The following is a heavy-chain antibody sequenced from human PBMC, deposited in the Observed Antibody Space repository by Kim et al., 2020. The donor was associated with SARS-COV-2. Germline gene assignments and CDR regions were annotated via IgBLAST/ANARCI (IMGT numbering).Heavy chain of an antibody. V-gene: IGHV1-69*01. J-gene: IGHJ4*02. D-gene: IGHD5-12*01. Sequence: YAQKFQGRVTITADESTSTAYMELSSLRSEDTAVYYCARDRRDGYNYFDYWGQGTLVTVSS. CDR3: ARDRRDGYNYFDY.